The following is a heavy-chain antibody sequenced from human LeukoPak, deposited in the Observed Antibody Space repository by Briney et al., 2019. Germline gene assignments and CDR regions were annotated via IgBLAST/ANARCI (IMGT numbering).Heavy chain of an antibody. CDR3: ARDGRAGSLFAY. J-gene: IGHJ4*02. D-gene: IGHD6-19*01. Sequence: SETLSLTSTVSGGSLSGYYWSWIRQPPGKGLEWVGYISYSGSTNYNPSLKSRVTISVDTSKNQFSLKLSSVTAADTAIYYCARDGRAGSLFAYWGQGTLVTVSS. V-gene: IGHV4-59*01. CDR2: ISYSGST. CDR1: GGSLSGYY.